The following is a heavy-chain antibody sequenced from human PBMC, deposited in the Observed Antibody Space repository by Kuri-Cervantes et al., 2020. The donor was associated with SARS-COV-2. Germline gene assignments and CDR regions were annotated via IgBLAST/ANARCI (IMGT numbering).Heavy chain of an antibody. Sequence: VQESCKASGYTFTSYGISWVRQAPGEGLEWMGWISYYNGNTNYAQKLQGRVAMTTDTSTNTAYMELRSLRSDDTAVYYCARGPFSSGWFDYWGQGTLVTVSS. CDR1: GYTFTSYG. D-gene: IGHD6-19*01. V-gene: IGHV1-18*01. CDR2: ISYYNGNT. J-gene: IGHJ4*02. CDR3: ARGPFSSGWFDY.